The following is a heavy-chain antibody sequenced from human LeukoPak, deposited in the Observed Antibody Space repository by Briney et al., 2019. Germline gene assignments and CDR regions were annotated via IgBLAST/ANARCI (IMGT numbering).Heavy chain of an antibody. CDR3: VRDLGEYQPLLWIFFDY. CDR2: ISAYNGKT. V-gene: IGHV1-18*01. CDR1: GYTFTIFG. D-gene: IGHD2-2*01. Sequence: ASVTVSCTASGYTFTIFGISWVRQAPGQGPEWMGWISAYNGKTNYAQKLQGRVAMTTDTSTSTAYMELRSLRSNGTAVYYCVRDLGEYQPLLWIFFDYWGQGTLVTVSS. J-gene: IGHJ4*02.